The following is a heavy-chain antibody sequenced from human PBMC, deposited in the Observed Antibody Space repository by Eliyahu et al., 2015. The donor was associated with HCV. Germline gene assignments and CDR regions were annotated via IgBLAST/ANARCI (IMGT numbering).Heavy chain of an antibody. V-gene: IGHV3-11*01. CDR3: ARGMMSQSPSYTLPWGFYGMDV. CDR1: GFTFSDYX. D-gene: IGHD2-2*02. J-gene: IGHJ6*02. Sequence: QVQLVESGGGLVKPGGSLRLSCEASGFTFSDYXXXWTRQAPGKGLGWVSHISSRGSTIYYADSVKGRFTISRDNAKNSLYLQMNSLRAEDTAVYYCARGMMSQSPSYTLPWGFYGMDVWGQGTTVTVSS. CDR2: ISSRGSTI.